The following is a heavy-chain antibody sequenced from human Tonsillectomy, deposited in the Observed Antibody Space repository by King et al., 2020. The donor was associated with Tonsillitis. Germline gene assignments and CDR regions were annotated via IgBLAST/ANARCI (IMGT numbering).Heavy chain of an antibody. CDR3: AREHGYYYDRYLNWYFDL. CDR1: GGNISSYA. J-gene: IGHJ2*01. Sequence: QLVQSGAEVKKTGASVKVSCKDSGGNISSYAISGVRQAPGEGLDWIGGTIAILCAVNYEQKFQGRVTITAVKSTSTAYMELSSLRSEDTAVYYCAREHGYYYDRYLNWYFDLWGRGTLVTVSS. D-gene: IGHD3-22*01. V-gene: IGHV1-69*14. CDR2: TIAILCAV.